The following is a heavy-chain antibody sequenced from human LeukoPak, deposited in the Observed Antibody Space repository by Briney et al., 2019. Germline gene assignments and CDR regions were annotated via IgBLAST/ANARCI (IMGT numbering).Heavy chain of an antibody. CDR1: GYTFSSYY. J-gene: IGHJ4*02. CDR2: INPSGAST. Sequence: ASVKVSCKASGYTFSSYYIHWVRQAPGQGLEWMGVINPSGASTIYAQKFQGRVTMTRDMSTSTVYMELSSLRSEDTAVYYCARGIAAARPYWGQGTLVTVSS. D-gene: IGHD6-13*01. V-gene: IGHV1-46*01. CDR3: ARGIAAARPY.